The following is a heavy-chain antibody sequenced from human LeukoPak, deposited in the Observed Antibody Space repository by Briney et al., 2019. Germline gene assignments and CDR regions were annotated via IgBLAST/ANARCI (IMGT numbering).Heavy chain of an antibody. V-gene: IGHV3-7*03. CDR2: IKQDGSEK. Sequence: RSGGSLRLSCAASGFTFSSYAMTWVRRAPGKGLEWVANIKQDGSEKYYVDSVKGRFTISRDNAKNSLYLQMNSLRAEDTAVYYCAREAVVVAGYYYYGMDVWGQGTTVTVSS. CDR3: AREAVVVAGYYYYGMDV. CDR1: GFTFSSYA. J-gene: IGHJ6*02. D-gene: IGHD2-15*01.